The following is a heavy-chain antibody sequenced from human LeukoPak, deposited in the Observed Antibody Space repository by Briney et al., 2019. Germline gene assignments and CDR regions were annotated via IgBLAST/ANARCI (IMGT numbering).Heavy chain of an antibody. V-gene: IGHV4-39*01. D-gene: IGHD1-26*01. J-gene: IGHJ6*03. Sequence: SETLSLTCTVSGGSISSSSYYWGWIRQPPGKGLGWIGSIYYSGSTYYNPSLKSRVTISVDTSKNQFYLKLSSVTAADTAVYYCARHRRGWEGATASYYYYYMDVWGKGTTVTVSS. CDR1: GGSISSSSYY. CDR3: ARHRRGWEGATASYYYYYMDV. CDR2: IYYSGST.